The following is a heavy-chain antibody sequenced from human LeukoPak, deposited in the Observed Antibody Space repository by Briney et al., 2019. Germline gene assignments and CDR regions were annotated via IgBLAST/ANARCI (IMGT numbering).Heavy chain of an antibody. CDR2: IYYSGST. V-gene: IGHV4-30-4*08. D-gene: IGHD2-2*01. CDR3: ASSSRRERFQH. Sequence: SETPSLTCTVSGGSISSSSYYWGWIRQPPGKGLEWIGYIYYSGSTYYNPSLKSRVTISVDTSKNQFSLKLSSVTAADTAVYYCASSSRRERFQHWGQGTLVTVSS. J-gene: IGHJ1*01. CDR1: GGSISSSSYY.